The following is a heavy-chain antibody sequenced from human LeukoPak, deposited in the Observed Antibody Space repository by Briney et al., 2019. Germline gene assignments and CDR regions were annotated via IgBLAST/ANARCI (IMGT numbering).Heavy chain of an antibody. CDR2: INHSGST. D-gene: IGHD3-22*01. Sequence: SETLSLTCAVYGGSFSGYYWSWIRQPPGKGLEWIGEINHSGSTNYNPSVKSRVTISVDTSKNQFSLKLSSVTAADTAVYYCARLRVEDYYDSCGLDYWGQGTLVTVSS. CDR1: GGSFSGYY. J-gene: IGHJ4*02. V-gene: IGHV4-34*01. CDR3: ARLRVEDYYDSCGLDY.